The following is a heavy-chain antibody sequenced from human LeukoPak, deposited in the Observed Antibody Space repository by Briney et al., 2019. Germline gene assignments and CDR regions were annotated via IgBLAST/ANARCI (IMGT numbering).Heavy chain of an antibody. J-gene: IGHJ4*02. CDR2: IYTSGST. Sequence: PSETLSLTCTVSGGSISSGSYYWSWIRQPAGKGLGWIGRIYTSGSTNYNPSLKSRVTISVDTSKNQCSLKLSSVTAADTAVYYCARGSAEFDYWGQGTLVTVSS. CDR3: ARGSAEFDY. CDR1: GGSISSGSYY. D-gene: IGHD6-13*01. V-gene: IGHV4-61*02.